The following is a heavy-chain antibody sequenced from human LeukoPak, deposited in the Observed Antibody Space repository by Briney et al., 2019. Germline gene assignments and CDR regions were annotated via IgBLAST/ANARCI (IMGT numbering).Heavy chain of an antibody. Sequence: GGSLRLSCAASGFTFSTYGMSWVRQAPGKGLEWVGRTGNKPNSYTTDYAASVKGRFTISRDNSKNALYLQMNSLKIEDTAVYYCTRGGDNDWSPGDYWGQGTLVTVSS. CDR2: TGNKPNSYTT. D-gene: IGHD3-9*01. CDR1: GFTFSTYG. V-gene: IGHV3-72*01. J-gene: IGHJ4*02. CDR3: TRGGDNDWSPGDY.